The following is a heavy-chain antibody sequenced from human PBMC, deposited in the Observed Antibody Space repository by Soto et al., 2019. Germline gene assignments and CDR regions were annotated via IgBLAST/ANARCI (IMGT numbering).Heavy chain of an antibody. CDR2: MNPNSGNT. V-gene: IGHV1-8*01. D-gene: IGHD3-10*01. CDR1: GYTFTSYD. Sequence: QVQLVQSGAEVKKPGASVKVSCKASGYTFTSYDINWVRQATGQGLEWMGWMNPNSGNTGYAQKFQGRVTMTRNTSRSTAYMELRRLRSEDTAVYYCARGQAGRWLLPEKAWGQGTLVTVSS. CDR3: ARGQAGRWLLPEKA. J-gene: IGHJ5*02.